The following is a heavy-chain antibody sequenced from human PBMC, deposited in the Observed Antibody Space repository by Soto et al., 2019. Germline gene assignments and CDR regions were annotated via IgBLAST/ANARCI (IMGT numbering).Heavy chain of an antibody. CDR1: GFTFSRYW. D-gene: IGHD1-1*01. CDR3: VRGLVEKSRITLAY. CDR2: IKQDGSER. V-gene: IGHV3-7*01. Sequence: PGGSLRLSCAASGFTFSRYWMTWVRQAPGKGLEWVANIKQDGSERYYVDSVKGRFTISRDTSLYLQMSSLRAEDTAVYYCVRGLVEKSRITLAYWGQGSLVTVSS. J-gene: IGHJ4*02.